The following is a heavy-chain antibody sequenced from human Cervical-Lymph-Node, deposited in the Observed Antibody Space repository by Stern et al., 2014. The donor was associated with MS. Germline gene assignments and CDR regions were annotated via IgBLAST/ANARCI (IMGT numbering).Heavy chain of an antibody. V-gene: IGHV4-31*03. J-gene: IGHJ6*02. CDR2: IYYSGTT. D-gene: IGHD2-2*01. CDR1: GGSISSDNYY. CDR3: ARDHFTTSLDV. Sequence: DQLVESGPGLVKPSQTLSLTCTVSGGSISSDNYYWTWIRQHPGKGLEWIGHIYYSGTTYYNPSLKSRVSITVDTSKNLFSLRLSSVTAADTAVYYCARDHFTTSLDVWGHGTTVTVS.